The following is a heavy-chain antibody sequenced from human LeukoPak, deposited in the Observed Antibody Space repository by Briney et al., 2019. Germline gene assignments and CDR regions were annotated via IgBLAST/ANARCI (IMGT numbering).Heavy chain of an antibody. CDR3: ARRYDSYPLDY. CDR2: IYYSGST. CDR1: GGSISSYY. J-gene: IGHJ4*02. Sequence: SETLSLTCTVSGGSISSYYWSWIRQPPGKGLEWIGYIYYSGSTNYNPSLKSRVTMSVDTSKNQFSLKLSSVTAADTAVYYCARRYDSYPLDYWGQGTLVTVSS. V-gene: IGHV4-59*12. D-gene: IGHD3-22*01.